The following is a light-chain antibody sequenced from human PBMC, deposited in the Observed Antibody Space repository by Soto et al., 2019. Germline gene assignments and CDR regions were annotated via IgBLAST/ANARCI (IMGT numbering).Light chain of an antibody. CDR2: DVN. CDR1: SSDVGAYNY. J-gene: IGLJ2*01. CDR3: SSYTSSNTVL. V-gene: IGLV2-14*01. Sequence: QSVLTQPASVSGSPGQSITISCTGTSSDVGAYNYVSWYQHHPGKAPKHLIYDVNSRPSGVSNRFSGSKSGNTASLTISGLQPEDEADFYCSSYTSSNTVLLGGGTKLTVL.